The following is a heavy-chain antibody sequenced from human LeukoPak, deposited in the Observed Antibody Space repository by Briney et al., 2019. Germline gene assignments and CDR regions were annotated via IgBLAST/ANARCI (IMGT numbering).Heavy chain of an antibody. J-gene: IGHJ6*03. CDR1: GFTFSSFG. V-gene: IGHV3-30*19. CDR3: ARELVVPAATLYYYYYYMDV. Sequence: GGSLRLSCAASGFTFSSFGMHWVRQAPGKGLEWVAVISYDGSNKYYADSVKGRFTISRDNSKNMLYLQMNSLRAEDTAVYYCARELVVPAATLYYYYYYMDVWGKGTTVTVSS. CDR2: ISYDGSNK. D-gene: IGHD2-2*01.